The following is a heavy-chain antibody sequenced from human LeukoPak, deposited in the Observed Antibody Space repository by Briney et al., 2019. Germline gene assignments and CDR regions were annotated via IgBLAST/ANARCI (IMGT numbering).Heavy chain of an antibody. D-gene: IGHD6-13*01. CDR1: GFTFYDYD. J-gene: IGHJ5*02. Sequence: PGGSLRLSCAASGFTFYDYDMHWVRQAPGKGLEWVSLISGDGGTTYYADSVKGRFTISRDNSKNSLYLQMHSLRIDDTALYYCATDAAPLAAAGSWWLDPWGQGTLVTVSS. V-gene: IGHV3-43*02. CDR2: ISGDGGTT. CDR3: ATDAAPLAAAGSWWLDP.